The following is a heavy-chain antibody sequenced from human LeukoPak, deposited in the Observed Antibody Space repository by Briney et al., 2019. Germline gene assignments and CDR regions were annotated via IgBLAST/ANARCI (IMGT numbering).Heavy chain of an antibody. V-gene: IGHV3-21*01. D-gene: IGHD4-17*01. J-gene: IGHJ4*02. Sequence: XXSCAXXGFTXSXXSMNWVRQAPGXGLXGVSSISSSSSYIYYADSVKGRFTISRDNAKNSLYLQMNSLRAEDTAVYYCARVPIDDYGDYGYYFDYWGQGTLVTVSS. CDR3: ARVPIDDYGDYGYYFDY. CDR1: GFTXSXXS. CDR2: ISSSSSYI.